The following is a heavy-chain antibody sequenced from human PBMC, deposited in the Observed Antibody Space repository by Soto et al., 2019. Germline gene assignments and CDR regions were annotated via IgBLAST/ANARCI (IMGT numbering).Heavy chain of an antibody. CDR3: TKDGDAYDFAFDK. Sequence: EVQLLESGGGLVQPGGSLILSCATSGFSFSNYGMNWVRQAPGKGLEWVSGITKTGRSTFIADSVRGRFTISRDNLKNIMYLQMNSLRVDDTALYYCTKDGDAYDFAFDKWGQGTMVTVTS. V-gene: IGHV3-23*01. CDR2: ITKTGRST. D-gene: IGHD3-3*01. CDR1: GFSFSNYG. J-gene: IGHJ3*02.